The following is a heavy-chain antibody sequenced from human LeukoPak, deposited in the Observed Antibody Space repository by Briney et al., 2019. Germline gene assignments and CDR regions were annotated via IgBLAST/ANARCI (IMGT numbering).Heavy chain of an antibody. J-gene: IGHJ6*03. CDR3: ARDSSGWYSAWYYYYMDV. V-gene: IGHV6-1*01. D-gene: IGHD6-19*01. Sequence: SQTLPLTCAISGDSVSSNSAAWNWIRQSPSRGLEWLGRTYYRSKWYNDYTVSVKSRITINPDTSKNQFSLQLNSVTPEDTAVYYCARDSSGWYSAWYYYYMDVWGKGTTVTVSS. CDR1: GDSVSSNSAA. CDR2: TYYRSKWYN.